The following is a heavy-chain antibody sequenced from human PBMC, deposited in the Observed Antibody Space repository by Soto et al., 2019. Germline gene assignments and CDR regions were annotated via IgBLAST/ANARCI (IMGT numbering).Heavy chain of an antibody. CDR2: ISSSGSNI. J-gene: IGHJ4*02. Sequence: EVQLVESGGGLVKPGGSLRLSCAASGFTFSSYSMNWVRQAPGKGLEWVSSISSSGSNIYYAESVKGRFTISRDNATNTLYLQMNSLGAEETAMCYCARDGTCRDWGQGTLVTVSS. CDR1: GFTFSSYS. D-gene: IGHD1-26*01. V-gene: IGHV3-21*01. CDR3: ARDGTCRD.